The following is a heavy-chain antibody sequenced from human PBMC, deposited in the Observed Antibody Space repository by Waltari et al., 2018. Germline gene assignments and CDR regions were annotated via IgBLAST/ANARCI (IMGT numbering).Heavy chain of an antibody. CDR1: GYTFTSYG. CDR3: ARLTTVAYYYYYGMDV. CDR2: ISAYNCNT. J-gene: IGHJ6*02. Sequence: QVQLVQSGAEVKKPGASVKVSCKASGYTFTSYGISWVRQAPGPGLEWMGWISAYNCNTNYAQKLQGRVTMTTDTSTSTAYMELRSLRSDDTAVYYCARLTTVAYYYYYGMDVWGQGTTVTVSS. V-gene: IGHV1-18*01. D-gene: IGHD4-17*01.